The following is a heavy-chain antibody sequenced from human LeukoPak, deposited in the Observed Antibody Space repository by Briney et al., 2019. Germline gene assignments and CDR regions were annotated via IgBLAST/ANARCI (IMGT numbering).Heavy chain of an antibody. D-gene: IGHD4-23*01. CDR1: GGSISSGGYY. J-gene: IGHJ6*03. CDR2: INHSGST. CDR3: ARGLGKPKYYYYYYMDV. V-gene: IGHV4-34*01. Sequence: PSETLSLTCAVSGGSISSGGYYWSWIRQPPGKGLEWIGEINHSGSTNYNPSLKSRVTISVDTSMNQFSLKLSSVTAADTAVYYCARGLGKPKYYYYYYMDVWGKGTTVTVSS.